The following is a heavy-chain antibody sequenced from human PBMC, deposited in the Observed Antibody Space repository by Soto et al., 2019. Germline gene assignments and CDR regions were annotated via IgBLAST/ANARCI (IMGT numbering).Heavy chain of an antibody. D-gene: IGHD3-10*01. CDR1: GGTFSSYA. V-gene: IGHV1-18*01. CDR3: ARDIGEDYGSGSYLYYYYGMDV. J-gene: IGHJ6*02. Sequence: ASVKVSCKASGGTFSSYAISWVRQAPGQGLEWMGWISAYNGNTNYAQKLQGRVTMTTDTSTSTAYMELRSLRSDDTAVYYCARDIGEDYGSGSYLYYYYGMDVWGQGTTVTVSS. CDR2: ISAYNGNT.